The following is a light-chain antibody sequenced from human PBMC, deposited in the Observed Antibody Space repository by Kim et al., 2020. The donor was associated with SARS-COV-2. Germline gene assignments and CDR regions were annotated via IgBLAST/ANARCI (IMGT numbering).Light chain of an antibody. CDR1: QSVSSSY. CDR2: GAS. CDR3: QQYGSSPDS. V-gene: IGKV3-20*01. Sequence: EIVLTQSPGTLSLSPGERATLSCRASQSVSSSYLAWYQQKPGQAPRLLIYGASSRATGIPDRFSGSESGTDFTLTISRLEPEDFAVYYCQQYGSSPDSFGQGTKLEI. J-gene: IGKJ2*03.